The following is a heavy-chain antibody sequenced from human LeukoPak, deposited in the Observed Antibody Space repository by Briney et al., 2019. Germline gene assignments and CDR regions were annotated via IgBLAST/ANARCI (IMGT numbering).Heavy chain of an antibody. CDR3: AKDRGYSSSFFEI. CDR1: GFIFDDYA. D-gene: IGHD6-13*01. CDR2: ISWNSGKI. J-gene: IGHJ4*02. V-gene: IGHV3-9*03. Sequence: PGRSLRLSCAASGFIFDDYAMHWVRQAPGKVLEWVSGISWNSGKIDYADSVKGRFTISRDNAKNSLYLQMNSLTVGDMALYYCAKDRGYSSSFFEIWGQGTLVTVSS.